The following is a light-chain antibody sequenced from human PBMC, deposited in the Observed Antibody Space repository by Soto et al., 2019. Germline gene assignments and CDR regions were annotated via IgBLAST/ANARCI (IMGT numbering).Light chain of an antibody. CDR2: GDN. Sequence: QAVVSQPPSVSGAPGQRITISCTGSSSNIGANYDVHWYRQVPGTAPKLLMSGDNNRPSGVADRFSGSKSGTSASLAITRLQAEDEADYYCQSYDSSLNRVCVTGTKLPVL. CDR3: QSYDSSLNRV. CDR1: SSNIGANYD. J-gene: IGLJ1*01. V-gene: IGLV1-40*01.